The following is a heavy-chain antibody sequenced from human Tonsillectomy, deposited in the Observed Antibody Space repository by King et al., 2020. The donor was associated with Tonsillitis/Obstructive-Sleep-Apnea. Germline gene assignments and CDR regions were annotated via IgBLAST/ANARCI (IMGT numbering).Heavy chain of an antibody. J-gene: IGHJ3*01. Sequence: QLVQSGGGLVKPGGSLRLSCAASGFTFSSYSMNWVRQAPGKGLEWVSSISSISSYIYYADSVKGRFTISRDNAKNSLYLQMNILRAEATAVYYCARDRGEPPAFDVWGQGTMVTVSS. CDR3: ARDRGEPPAFDV. D-gene: IGHD1-26*01. CDR2: ISSISSYI. V-gene: IGHV3-21*01. CDR1: GFTFSSYS.